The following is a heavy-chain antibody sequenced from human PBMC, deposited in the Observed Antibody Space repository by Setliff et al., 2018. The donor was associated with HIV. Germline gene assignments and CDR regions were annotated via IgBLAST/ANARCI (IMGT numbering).Heavy chain of an antibody. J-gene: IGHJ2*01. V-gene: IGHV5-51*01. CDR3: GRQAVTWRGPALGYFDL. CDR1: XXKFSNYW. CDR2: IYPGDSDT. Sequence: GSXXKFSNYWIXWVRQMPGKGLEWMGIIYPGDSDTRYSPSFQGQVSISVDKSTNTAYLQWSSLKASDTAMYFCGRQAVTWRGPALGYFDLWGRGTLVTVS. D-gene: IGHD2-15*01.